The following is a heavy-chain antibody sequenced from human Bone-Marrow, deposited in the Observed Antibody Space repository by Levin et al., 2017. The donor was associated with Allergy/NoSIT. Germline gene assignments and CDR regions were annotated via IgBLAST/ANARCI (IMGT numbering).Heavy chain of an antibody. CDR3: ARSKAYYDSSLVVAFDI. J-gene: IGHJ3*02. Sequence: SETLSLTCTVSGGSISSSSYYWGWIRQPPGKGLEWIGSIYYSGSTYYNPSLKSRVTISVDTSKNQFSLKLSSVTAADTAVYYCARSKAYYDSSLVVAFDIWGQGTMVTVSS. CDR1: GGSISSSSYY. V-gene: IGHV4-39*01. CDR2: IYYSGST. D-gene: IGHD3-22*01.